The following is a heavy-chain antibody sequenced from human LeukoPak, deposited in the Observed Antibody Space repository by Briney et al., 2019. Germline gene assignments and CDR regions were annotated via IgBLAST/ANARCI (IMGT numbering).Heavy chain of an antibody. Sequence: GGSLRLSCAASGFTFSNAWMSWVRQAPGKRPEWVGNINQGGSETNYVDSVKGRFSISRDNAKTSLYLQMNSLRAEDTAVYYCATDRKVGTGDPRFDYWGQGALVTVSS. J-gene: IGHJ4*02. CDR2: INQGGSET. D-gene: IGHD7-27*01. CDR3: ATDRKVGTGDPRFDY. V-gene: IGHV3-7*01. CDR1: GFTFSNAW.